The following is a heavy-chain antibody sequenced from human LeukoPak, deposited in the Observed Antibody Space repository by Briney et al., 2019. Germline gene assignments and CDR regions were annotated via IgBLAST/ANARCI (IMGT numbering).Heavy chain of an antibody. CDR3: ARVVQLERLNWFDP. V-gene: IGHV1-18*01. D-gene: IGHD1-1*01. J-gene: IGHJ5*02. Sequence: GASVKVSCKASGYTFTSYGISWVRQAPGQGLEWMGWIGAYNGNTNYAQKLQGGVTMTTDTSTSTAYMELRSLRSDDTAVYYCARVVQLERLNWFDPWGQGTLVTVSS. CDR2: IGAYNGNT. CDR1: GYTFTSYG.